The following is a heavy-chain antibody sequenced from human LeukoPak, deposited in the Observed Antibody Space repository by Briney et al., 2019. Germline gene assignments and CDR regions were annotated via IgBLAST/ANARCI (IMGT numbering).Heavy chain of an antibody. D-gene: IGHD2-21*02. CDR3: ARGDDFSGDY. V-gene: IGHV3-7*04. CDR1: GFTFSNYW. Sequence: PGGSLRLSCAASGFTFSNYWMSWVRQAPGKGLEWVANTSQDGAEKYYVDSVKGRFTISRDNAKNSLYLQMNSLRAEDTAVYYCARGDDFSGDYWGQGTLVTVSS. J-gene: IGHJ4*02. CDR2: TSQDGAEK.